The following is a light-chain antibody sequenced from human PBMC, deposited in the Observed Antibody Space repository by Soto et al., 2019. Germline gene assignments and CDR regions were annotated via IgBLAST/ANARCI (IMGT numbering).Light chain of an antibody. CDR3: QQDYIHTIT. CDR1: QDLAGC. J-gene: IGKJ5*01. V-gene: IGKV1D-12*01. Sequence: DIEMTQSPSSVSASVGDRVTITCRASQDLAGCLAWYQHKPARKSELLIHGASRLQSGVPANISGSGSGTDFTLMIISLQDEDFVTYYCQQDYIHTITFGQGTRLEIK. CDR2: GAS.